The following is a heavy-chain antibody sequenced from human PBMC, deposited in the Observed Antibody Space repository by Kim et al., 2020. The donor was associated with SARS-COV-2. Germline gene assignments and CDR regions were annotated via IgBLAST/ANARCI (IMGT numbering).Heavy chain of an antibody. J-gene: IGHJ4*02. CDR3: AKDRGPHDYYDSSGYYRD. V-gene: IGHV3-30*18. D-gene: IGHD3-22*01. CDR1: GFTFSSYG. Sequence: GGCLRLSCAASGFTFSSYGMHWVRQAPGKGLEWVAVISYDGSNKYYADSVKGRFTISRDNSKNTLYLQMNSLRAEDTAVYYCAKDRGPHDYYDSSGYYRDWGQGTLVTVSS. CDR2: ISYDGSNK.